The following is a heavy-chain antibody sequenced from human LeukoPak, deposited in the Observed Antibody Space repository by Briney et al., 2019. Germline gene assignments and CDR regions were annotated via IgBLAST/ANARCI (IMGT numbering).Heavy chain of an antibody. CDR1: GYTLTELS. V-gene: IGHV1-24*01. CDR2: FDPEDGET. Sequence: AASVKVYCKVSGYTLTELSMHWVRQAPGKGLEWMGGFDPEDGETIYAQKFQGRITMTEDTSTDTAYMELSSLRSEDTAVYYCATTTLYSSSWYDAFDIWGQGTMVTVSS. D-gene: IGHD6-13*01. J-gene: IGHJ3*02. CDR3: ATTTLYSSSWYDAFDI.